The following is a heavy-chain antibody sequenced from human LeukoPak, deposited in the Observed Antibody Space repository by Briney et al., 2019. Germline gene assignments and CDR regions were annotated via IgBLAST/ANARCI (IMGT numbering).Heavy chain of an antibody. J-gene: IGHJ6*03. Sequence: SETLSLTCTVSGGSISSYYWSWIRQPPGKGLGWIGYIYYSGSTNYNPSLKSRVTISVDTSKNQFSLKLSSVTAADTAVYYCARDGHYYYMDVWGKGTTVTVSS. CDR3: ARDGHYYYMDV. CDR1: GGSISSYY. V-gene: IGHV4-59*01. CDR2: IYYSGST.